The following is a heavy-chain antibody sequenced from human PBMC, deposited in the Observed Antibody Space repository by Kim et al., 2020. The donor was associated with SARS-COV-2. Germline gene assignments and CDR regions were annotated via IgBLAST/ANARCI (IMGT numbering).Heavy chain of an antibody. CDR3: AKNRGWYAHDY. CDR2: ISNIVNT. D-gene: IGHD6-19*01. CDR1: GTPLNNYY. J-gene: IGHJ4*02. Sequence: SETLSLTCTVSGTPLNNYYWSWIRQSPGKGLEWIGYISNIVNTNYNPSLKSRVTISVDTSENQFSLRLNSVTTADTAVYYCAKNRGWYAHDYWGQGILVT. V-gene: IGHV4-59*01.